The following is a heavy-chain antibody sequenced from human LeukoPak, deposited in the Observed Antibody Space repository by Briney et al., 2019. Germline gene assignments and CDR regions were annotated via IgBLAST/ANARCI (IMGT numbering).Heavy chain of an antibody. Sequence: PSETLSLTCTVSGGSISSYYWNWIRQPPGKGLEWIGYIYYSGSTNYNPSLKSRVTISVDTSKNQFSRKLSSVTAADTAVYFCARQLRGEAVAGHLQPFDYWGQGTLVTVSS. CDR1: GGSISSYY. CDR2: IYYSGST. V-gene: IGHV4-59*08. J-gene: IGHJ4*02. CDR3: ARQLRGEAVAGHLQPFDY. D-gene: IGHD6-19*01.